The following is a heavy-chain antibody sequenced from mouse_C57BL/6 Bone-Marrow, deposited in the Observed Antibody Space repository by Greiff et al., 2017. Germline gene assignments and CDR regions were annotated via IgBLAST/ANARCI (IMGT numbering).Heavy chain of an antibody. CDR1: GFTFSSYG. CDR2: ISSGGSYT. Sequence: EVQGVESGGDLVKPGGSLTLSCAASGFTFSSYGMSWVRQTPDKRLEWVATISSGGSYTFYPDSVKGRFTISRDNAKNTLYLQMSSLKSEDTAMYYCARWLYAMDYWGQGTSVTVSS. J-gene: IGHJ4*01. V-gene: IGHV5-6*01. CDR3: ARWLYAMDY.